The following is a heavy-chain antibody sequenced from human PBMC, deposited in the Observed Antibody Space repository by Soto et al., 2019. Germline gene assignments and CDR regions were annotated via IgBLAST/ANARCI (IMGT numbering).Heavy chain of an antibody. D-gene: IGHD3-9*01. V-gene: IGHV4-34*01. Sequence: SETLSLTCAVYGGSFSGYYLSWIRQPPGKGLEWIGEINHSGSTNYNPSLKSRVTISVDTSKNQFSLKLSSVTAADTAVYYCASGGILTGYKNWFDPWGQGTLVTVYS. CDR2: INHSGST. CDR1: GGSFSGYY. J-gene: IGHJ5*02. CDR3: ASGGILTGYKNWFDP.